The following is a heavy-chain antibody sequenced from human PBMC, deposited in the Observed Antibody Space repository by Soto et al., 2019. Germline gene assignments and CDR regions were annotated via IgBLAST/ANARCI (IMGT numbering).Heavy chain of an antibody. CDR2: INAGNGNT. V-gene: IGHV1-3*01. J-gene: IGHJ4*02. CDR1: GYTFTSYA. Sequence: QVQLVQSGTEVKKPGASVKVSCKASGYTFTSYAMQWVRQAPGQRLEWMGWINAGNGNTKYSQKFQGRVTITRDTSASRAYMELSGLRSEDTAVYYCARDLGGWTDYWGQGTLVTVSS. D-gene: IGHD6-19*01. CDR3: ARDLGGWTDY.